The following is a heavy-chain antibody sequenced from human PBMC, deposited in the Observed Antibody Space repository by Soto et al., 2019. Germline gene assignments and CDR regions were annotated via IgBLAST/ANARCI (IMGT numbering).Heavy chain of an antibody. CDR2: ISYDGSNK. D-gene: IGHD3-3*01. CDR3: ARAGGIFGVVMAYYYYGMDV. J-gene: IGHJ6*02. Sequence: GGSLRLSCAASGFTFSSYAMHWVRQAPGKGLEWVAVISYDGSNKYYADSVKGRFTISRDNSKNTLYLQMNSLRAEDTAVYYCARAGGIFGVVMAYYYYGMDVWGQGTTVTVSS. CDR1: GFTFSSYA. V-gene: IGHV3-30-3*01.